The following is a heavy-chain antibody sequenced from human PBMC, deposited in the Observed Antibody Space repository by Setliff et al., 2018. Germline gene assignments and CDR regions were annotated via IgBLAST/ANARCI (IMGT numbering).Heavy chain of an antibody. CDR2: ISTYNVNT. Sequence: ASVKVSCKASGGTFSSYAIDWVRQAPGQGLEWLGWISTYNVNTTYAQKLQDRVTMTTDTSTSTAYMELRSLRSDDTAVYYCARRNFYYDSSGFALYYYYMDVWGKGTTVTVSS. D-gene: IGHD3-22*01. CDR3: ARRNFYYDSSGFALYYYYMDV. J-gene: IGHJ6*03. V-gene: IGHV1-18*01. CDR1: GGTFSSYA.